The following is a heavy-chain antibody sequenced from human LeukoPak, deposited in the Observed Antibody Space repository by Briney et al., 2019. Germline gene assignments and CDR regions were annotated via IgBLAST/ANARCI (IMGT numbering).Heavy chain of an antibody. V-gene: IGHV3-30*18. Sequence: PGGSLRFSCAASGFTFSSYGMHWVRQAPSKGLEWVAVISYDGSNKYYADSVKGRFTISRDNSKNTLYLQMNSLRAEDTAVYYCAKDSGYDQYYFDYWGQGTLVTVSS. J-gene: IGHJ4*02. D-gene: IGHD5-12*01. CDR1: GFTFSSYG. CDR2: ISYDGSNK. CDR3: AKDSGYDQYYFDY.